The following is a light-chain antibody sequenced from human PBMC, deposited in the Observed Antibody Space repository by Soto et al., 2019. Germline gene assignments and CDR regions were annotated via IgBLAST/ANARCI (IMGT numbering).Light chain of an antibody. Sequence: QSVLTQPASVSGSPGQSITISCTGTSSDVGGYNYVSWYQQHPVKAPKLMLYDVSNRPSGVSNRFSGSKSGNTASLTISVLQAEDEAYYYCSSYTSSSTPHVFGTVTKLTVL. J-gene: IGLJ1*01. CDR3: SSYTSSSTPHV. CDR2: DVS. CDR1: SSDVGGYNY. V-gene: IGLV2-14*01.